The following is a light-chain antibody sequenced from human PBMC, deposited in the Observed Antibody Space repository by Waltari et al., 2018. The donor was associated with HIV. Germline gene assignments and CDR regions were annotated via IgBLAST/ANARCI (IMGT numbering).Light chain of an antibody. V-gene: IGLV2-14*01. J-gene: IGLJ3*02. CDR1: SSDVGHYYL. CDR3: CSYTTSDTWV. Sequence: QSALTQPASVSGSPGQSITISCPGTSSDVGHYYLVSWYQQHPGKAPKLIVFEVTNRPSGLSSRFSGSKSDNTASLTISGLQAEDEADYYCCSYTTSDTWVFGGGTKLTVL. CDR2: EVT.